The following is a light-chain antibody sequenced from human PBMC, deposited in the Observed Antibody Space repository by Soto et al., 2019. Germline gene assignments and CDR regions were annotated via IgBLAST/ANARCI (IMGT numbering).Light chain of an antibody. Sequence: QSVLTQPPSVSAAPGQKVTISCSGSSSNIGSNYVSWYQQLPGTAPKLLIYDNGKRPSGIPDRFSGSQSGTSATLGITGLQTGDEADYYCGTWYNSLSAVFGGGTKLTVL. V-gene: IGLV1-51*01. CDR1: SSNIGSNY. J-gene: IGLJ2*01. CDR2: DNG. CDR3: GTWYNSLSAV.